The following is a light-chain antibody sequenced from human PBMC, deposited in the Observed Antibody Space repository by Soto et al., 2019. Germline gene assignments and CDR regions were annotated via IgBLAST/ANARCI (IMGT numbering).Light chain of an antibody. CDR2: KAS. CDR1: QSISPW. J-gene: IGKJ1*01. V-gene: IGKV1-5*03. CDR3: QHYKTYSRT. Sequence: DIQMTQSPATLSASVGDRVTITCRASQSISPWLAWYQQKPGKAPKLLIYKASSLGSGVPSRFSGSGSGTEFTLTISSLQPDDLATYYCQHYKTYSRTFGQGTKLEIK.